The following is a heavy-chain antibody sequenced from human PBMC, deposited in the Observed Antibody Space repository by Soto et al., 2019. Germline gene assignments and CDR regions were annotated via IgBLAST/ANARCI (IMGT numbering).Heavy chain of an antibody. V-gene: IGHV1-2*02. Sequence: GASVKVSCKTSGYTFTGYYIYGVRQAPGQGLEWMGWINPHSGGTDSSQKFQGRVTMTRDTSISTAYMELSRLRSDDTAVYYCAGTSCSRTNCPTTYWGQGTLVPVSS. CDR2: INPHSGGT. CDR3: AGTSCSRTNCPTTY. J-gene: IGHJ4*02. D-gene: IGHD2-2*01. CDR1: GYTFTGYY.